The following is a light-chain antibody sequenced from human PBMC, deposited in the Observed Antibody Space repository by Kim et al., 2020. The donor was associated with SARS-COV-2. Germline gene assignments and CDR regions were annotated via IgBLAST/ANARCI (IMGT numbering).Light chain of an antibody. V-gene: IGLV3-19*01. CDR2: GKN. Sequence: SSELTQDPAVSVALGQTLRITCQGDSLRNYYASWYQQKPGQAPVLVIYGKNNRPSGIPDRFSGSSSGNTASLTITGAQAEDEADYYCKSRDSSGNHRVFG. CDR1: SLRNYY. J-gene: IGLJ3*02. CDR3: KSRDSSGNHRV.